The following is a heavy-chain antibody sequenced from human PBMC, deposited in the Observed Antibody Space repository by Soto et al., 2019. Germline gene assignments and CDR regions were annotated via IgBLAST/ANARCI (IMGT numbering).Heavy chain of an antibody. J-gene: IGHJ3*02. D-gene: IGHD3-22*01. CDR3: AQTFYYYDSSGYPDVFDS. Sequence: AGPPLVNPTQTLTLTCTFSGFSLSTSGVGVGWIRQPPGKALEWLALIYWNDDKRYSPSLKSRLTITKDTSKNQVVLTMTNMDPVDTATYYCAQTFYYYDSSGYPDVFDSCGQGTTVTVS. CDR1: GFSLSTSGVG. V-gene: IGHV2-5*01. CDR2: IYWNDDK.